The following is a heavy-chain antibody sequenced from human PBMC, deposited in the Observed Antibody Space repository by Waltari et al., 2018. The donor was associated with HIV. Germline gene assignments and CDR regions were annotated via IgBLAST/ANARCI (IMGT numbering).Heavy chain of an antibody. CDR1: GFTFSFYW. D-gene: IGHD4-4*01. J-gene: IGHJ4*02. CDR3: GREGGSNYDRPLDY. Sequence: EVQLVESGGGWVQPGGSLTLTCEASGFTFSFYWLSWVRQAPGKGLEWVANINQAGTERHYVDSVRGRFTISRDNDKNSVYLQMDSLRNEDTAVYYCGREGGSNYDRPLDYWGQGTLVTVSS. V-gene: IGHV3-7*01. CDR2: INQAGTER.